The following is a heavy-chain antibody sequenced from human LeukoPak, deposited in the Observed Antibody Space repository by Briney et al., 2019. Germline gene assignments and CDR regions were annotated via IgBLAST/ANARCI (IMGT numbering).Heavy chain of an antibody. V-gene: IGHV3-30*02. CDR1: GFTFSSYG. Sequence: GGSLRLSCAASGFTFSSYGMHWVRQAPGKGLEWVTFIQYDGSNKYYADSVKGRFTISRDNSKNTVYLQMNSLRTEDTAVYYCARSLTMVRAYDYWGQGTLVTISS. CDR3: ARSLTMVRAYDY. D-gene: IGHD3-10*01. CDR2: IQYDGSNK. J-gene: IGHJ4*02.